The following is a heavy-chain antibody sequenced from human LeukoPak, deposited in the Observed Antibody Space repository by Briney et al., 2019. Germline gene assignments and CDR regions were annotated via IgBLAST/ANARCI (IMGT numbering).Heavy chain of an antibody. CDR2: INSDGSST. V-gene: IGHV3-74*01. Sequence: GGSLRLSCSASGFTFSSYAMHWVRQAPGKGLVWVSRINSDGSSTNYADSVKGRFIISRDNAKNTLYLQMNSLRAEDTAVYYCASDLKWELLQPFDYWGQGTLVTVSS. CDR3: ASDLKWELLQPFDY. J-gene: IGHJ4*02. D-gene: IGHD1-26*01. CDR1: GFTFSSYA.